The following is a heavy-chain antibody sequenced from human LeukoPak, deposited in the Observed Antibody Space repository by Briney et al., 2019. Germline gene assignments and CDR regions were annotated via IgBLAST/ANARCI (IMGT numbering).Heavy chain of an antibody. Sequence: GGSLRLSCAASGFTVSSNYMSWVRQAPGKGLEWVSVIYSGDGTYYADSVKGRFTISRDNAKNTLYLRMNSLRAEDTAVYYCARQYSSLLYYFDYWGQGTLVTVSS. D-gene: IGHD6-6*01. J-gene: IGHJ4*02. CDR2: IYSGDGT. CDR3: ARQYSSLLYYFDY. V-gene: IGHV3-53*01. CDR1: GFTVSSNY.